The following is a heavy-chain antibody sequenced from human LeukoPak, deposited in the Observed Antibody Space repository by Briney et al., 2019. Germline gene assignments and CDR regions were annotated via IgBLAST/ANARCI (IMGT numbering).Heavy chain of an antibody. CDR3: AKDRGIVPAADNWFDP. CDR2: ISGSGGSA. Sequence: GGSLRLSCAASGFTFSSYAMSWVRQAPGKGLEWVSAISGSGGSAYYADSVKGRFTISRDNSKNTLYLQMNSLRAEDTAVYYCAKDRGIVPAADNWFDPWGQGTLVTVSS. J-gene: IGHJ5*02. V-gene: IGHV3-23*01. CDR1: GFTFSSYA. D-gene: IGHD2-2*01.